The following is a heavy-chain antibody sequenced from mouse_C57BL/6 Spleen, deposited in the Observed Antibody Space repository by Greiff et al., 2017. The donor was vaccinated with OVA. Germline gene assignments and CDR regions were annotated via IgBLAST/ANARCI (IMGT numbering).Heavy chain of an antibody. V-gene: IGHV1-82*01. CDR3: ASAYYSNRFNY. Sequence: QVQLQQSGPELVKPGASVKISCKASGYAFSSSWMNWVKQRPGKGLEWIGRIYPGDGDTNYNGKFKGKATLTADKSSSTAYMQLSSLTSEDSAVYFCASAYYSNRFNYWGQGTTLTVSS. CDR1: GYAFSSSW. D-gene: IGHD2-5*01. CDR2: IYPGDGDT. J-gene: IGHJ2*01.